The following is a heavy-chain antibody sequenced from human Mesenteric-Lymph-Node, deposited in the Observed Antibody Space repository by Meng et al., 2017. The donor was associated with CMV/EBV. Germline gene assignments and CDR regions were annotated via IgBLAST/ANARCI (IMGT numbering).Heavy chain of an antibody. CDR3: AKVGPAATPGGFDY. D-gene: IGHD2-15*01. CDR1: GFTFTTYW. CDR2: INQDGNEI. V-gene: IGHV3-7*01. Sequence: WGSLRLSCSASGFTFTTYWMAWVRQAPGKGLEWVANINQDGNEIYYVDSVKGRFTVSRDNAKNSLYLQMNSLRAEDTAVYYCAKVGPAATPGGFDYWGQGTLVTVSS. J-gene: IGHJ4*02.